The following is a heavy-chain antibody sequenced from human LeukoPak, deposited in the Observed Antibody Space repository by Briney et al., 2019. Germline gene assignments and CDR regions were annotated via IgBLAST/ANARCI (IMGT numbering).Heavy chain of an antibody. J-gene: IGHJ4*02. CDR1: GFTFSSYA. D-gene: IGHD5-18*01. Sequence: GGSLRLSCAASGFTFSSYAMSWVRQAPGKGLEWVAVISYDGSNKYYADSVKGRFTISRDNSKNTLYLQINSLRAEDTAVYYCAKDSFSGYSYGEGFDYWGQGTLVTVSS. V-gene: IGHV3-30*18. CDR2: ISYDGSNK. CDR3: AKDSFSGYSYGEGFDY.